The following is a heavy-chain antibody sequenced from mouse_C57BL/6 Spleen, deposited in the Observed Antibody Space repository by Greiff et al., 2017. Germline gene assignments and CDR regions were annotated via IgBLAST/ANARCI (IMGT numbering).Heavy chain of an antibody. J-gene: IGHJ4*01. Sequence: EVQLQQSGAELVKPGASVKLSCTASGFNIKDYYMHWVKQRTEQGLEWIGRIDPEDGETKYATKFQGKATITADTSSNTAYLQLSSLTSEDTAVYYCARRGAMDYWGQGTSVTVSS. CDR3: ARRGAMDY. CDR2: IDPEDGET. V-gene: IGHV14-2*01. CDR1: GFNIKDYY.